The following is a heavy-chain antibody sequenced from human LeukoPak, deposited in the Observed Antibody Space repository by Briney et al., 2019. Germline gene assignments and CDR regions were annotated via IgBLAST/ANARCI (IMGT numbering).Heavy chain of an antibody. CDR3: ARARSDLGY. D-gene: IGHD3-16*02. Sequence: PGGSLRLSCATSGFTFRHYAMHWVRQAPGKGLEWVAAISYDGTKKYYADFVNGRFPISRDNSNSLLFLQMNNLTIDDGAVYYCARARSDLGYWGPGALVTVSS. CDR1: GFTFRHYA. V-gene: IGHV3-30*03. CDR2: ISYDGTKK. J-gene: IGHJ4*02.